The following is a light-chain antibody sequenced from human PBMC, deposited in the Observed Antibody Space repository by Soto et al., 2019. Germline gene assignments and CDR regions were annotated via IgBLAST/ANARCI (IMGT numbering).Light chain of an antibody. J-gene: IGKJ5*01. CDR1: QSVRSSY. CDR2: DAS. Sequence: ENVLTQSPGTLSLSPGERATLSCRASQSVRSSYLAWYQQKPGQAPRLLLYDASSRATGIPDRFSGSGSGTDFTLSIDRLEPEDFAVYYCQQYGDSPQTFGQGTRLEIK. V-gene: IGKV3-20*01. CDR3: QQYGDSPQT.